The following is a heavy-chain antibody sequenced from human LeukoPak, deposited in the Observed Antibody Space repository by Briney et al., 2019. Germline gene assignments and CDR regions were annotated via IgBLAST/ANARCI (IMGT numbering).Heavy chain of an antibody. CDR1: GSTVSSNY. J-gene: IGHJ4*02. Sequence: PGGSLRLSCAASGSTVSSNYMSWVRQAPGKGLGWVSVIYSGGSTYYADSVKGRFTISRDNSKNTLYLQMNSLRAEDTAVYYCARDVYYYGSGSSKNWGQGTLVTVSS. CDR2: IYSGGST. CDR3: ARDVYYYGSGSSKN. V-gene: IGHV3-66*01. D-gene: IGHD3-10*01.